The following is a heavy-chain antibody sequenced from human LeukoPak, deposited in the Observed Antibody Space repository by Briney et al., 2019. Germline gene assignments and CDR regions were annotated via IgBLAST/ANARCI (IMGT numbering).Heavy chain of an antibody. Sequence: PGGSLRLSCAASGFTFSNYNMNWVRQAPGKGLEWVGNIKQDGSEKYYVDSVKGRFTISRDNAKNSLYLQMNSLRAEDTAVYYCARDFRFLDDYWGQGTLVTVSS. J-gene: IGHJ4*02. CDR3: ARDFRFLDDY. V-gene: IGHV3-7*01. CDR2: IKQDGSEK. CDR1: GFTFSNYN. D-gene: IGHD3-3*01.